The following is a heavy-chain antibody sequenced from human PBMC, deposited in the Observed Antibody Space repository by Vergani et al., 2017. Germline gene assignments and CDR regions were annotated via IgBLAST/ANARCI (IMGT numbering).Heavy chain of an antibody. Sequence: QVQLQQWGAGLLKPSETLSLTCAVYGGSFSGYYWSWIRQPPGKGLEWIGEINHSGCTNYNPSLKSRVTISVDTSKNQFSLKLSSVTAADTAVYYCARGEKSYYYDXSGYYSKTERKRGAFDIWGQGTMVTVSS. CDR3: ARGEKSYYYDXSGYYSKTERKRGAFDI. CDR1: GGSFSGYY. D-gene: IGHD3-22*01. CDR2: INHSGCT. V-gene: IGHV4-34*01. J-gene: IGHJ3*02.